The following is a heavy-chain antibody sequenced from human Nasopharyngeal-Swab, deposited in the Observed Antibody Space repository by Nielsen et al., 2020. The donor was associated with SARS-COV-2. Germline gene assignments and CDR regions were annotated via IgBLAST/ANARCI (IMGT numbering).Heavy chain of an antibody. CDR3: ARSRLTIFGVVIGPFDY. J-gene: IGHJ4*02. V-gene: IGHV3-30-3*01. CDR1: GFGFSNYA. Sequence: GGSLRLSCAASGFGFSNYAMHWVRQAPGKGLEWVAVIAYDGRNKYYADSVKGRFTISRDNAKNSLYLQMNSLRAEDTAVYYCARSRLTIFGVVIGPFDYWGQGTLVTVSS. D-gene: IGHD3-3*01. CDR2: IAYDGRNK.